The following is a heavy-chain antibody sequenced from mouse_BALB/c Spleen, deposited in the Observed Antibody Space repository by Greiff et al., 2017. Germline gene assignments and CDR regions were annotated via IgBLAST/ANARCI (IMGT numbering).Heavy chain of an antibody. D-gene: IGHD5-1*01. Sequence: VQLKASGPELVKPGASVKISCKASGYTFTDYNMHWVKQSHGKSLEWIGYIYPYNGGTGYNQKFKSKATLTVDNSSSTAYMELRSLTSEDSAVYYCARGGYLYYYAMDYWGQGTSVTVAA. CDR3: ARGGYLYYYAMDY. V-gene: IGHV1S29*02. J-gene: IGHJ4*01. CDR2: IYPYNGGT. CDR1: GYTFTDYN.